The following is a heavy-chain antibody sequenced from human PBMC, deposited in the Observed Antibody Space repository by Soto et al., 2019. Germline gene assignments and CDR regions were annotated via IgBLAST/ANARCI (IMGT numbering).Heavy chain of an antibody. Sequence: SETLSLTCAVYGGSFSGYYWSWIRQPPGKGLEWIGEINHSGSTNYNPSLKSRVTISVDTSKNQISLKLSSVTAADTAVYYCARVFYDILTGYYRDYWGQGTLVTVSS. V-gene: IGHV4-34*01. J-gene: IGHJ4*02. CDR2: INHSGST. D-gene: IGHD3-9*01. CDR3: ARVFYDILTGYYRDY. CDR1: GGSFSGYY.